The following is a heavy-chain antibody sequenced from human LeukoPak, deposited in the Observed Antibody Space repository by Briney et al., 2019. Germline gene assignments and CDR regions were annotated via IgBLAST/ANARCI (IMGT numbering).Heavy chain of an antibody. CDR1: GYTFTSYD. V-gene: IGHV1-8*03. CDR3: ARSITIAVAGAYYYMDV. Sequence: ASVKVSCKASGYTFTSYDINWVRQATGQGLEWMGWMNPNSGNTGYAQKFQGRVTITRNTSISTAYMELSSLRSEDTAVYYCARSITIAVAGAYYYMDVWGKGTTVTVSS. D-gene: IGHD6-19*01. J-gene: IGHJ6*03. CDR2: MNPNSGNT.